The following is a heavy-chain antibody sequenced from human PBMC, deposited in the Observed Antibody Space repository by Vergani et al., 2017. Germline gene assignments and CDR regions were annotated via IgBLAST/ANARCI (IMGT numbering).Heavy chain of an antibody. CDR1: GGSISSSSYY. CDR3: ARSGRSITIFGVVTPPYYYYMDV. CDR2: IYYSGST. J-gene: IGHJ6*03. V-gene: IGHV4-39*07. Sequence: QLQLQESGPGLVKPSETLSLTCTVSGGSISSSSYYWGWIRQPPGKGLEWIGSIYYSGSTYYNPSLKSRVTISVDTSKNQFSLKLSSVTAADTAVYYCARSGRSITIFGVVTPPYYYYMDVWGKGP. D-gene: IGHD3-3*01.